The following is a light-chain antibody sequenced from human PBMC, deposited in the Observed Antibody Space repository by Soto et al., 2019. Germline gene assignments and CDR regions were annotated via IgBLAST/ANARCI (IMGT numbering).Light chain of an antibody. V-gene: IGKV3-15*01. CDR3: QQYHYWWA. CDR2: GAS. Sequence: EMLISQSPPTLSVSPGERATLSCRASQSISSHLAWYQQKPGQAPRLLIHGASTRATGIPARFSGSGSGTEFTLVISSLQSEDFAVYYCQQYHYWWAFGQGTKV. CDR1: QSISSH. J-gene: IGKJ1*01.